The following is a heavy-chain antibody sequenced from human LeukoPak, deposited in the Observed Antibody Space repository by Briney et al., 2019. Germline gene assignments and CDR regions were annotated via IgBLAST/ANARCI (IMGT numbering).Heavy chain of an antibody. CDR3: ARGRYFDWLFDEYYFDY. CDR2: IYYSGGT. Sequence: SETLSLTCTVSGGSISSYYWSWIRQPPGKGLEWIGYIYYSGGTNYNPSLKSRVTISVDTSKNQFSLKLSSVTAADTAVYYCARGRYFDWLFDEYYFDYWGQGTLVTVSS. V-gene: IGHV4-59*08. J-gene: IGHJ4*02. D-gene: IGHD3-9*01. CDR1: GGSISSYY.